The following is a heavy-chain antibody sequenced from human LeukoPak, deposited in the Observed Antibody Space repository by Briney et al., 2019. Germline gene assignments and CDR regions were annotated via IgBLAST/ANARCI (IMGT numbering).Heavy chain of an antibody. V-gene: IGHV3-23*01. Sequence: GGSLRLSCAASGFTFSSYAMSWVRQAPGKELEWVSAISGSGGSTYYADSVKGRFTISRDNSKNTLYLQMNSLRAEDTAVYYCAKGSDTAMVTGCDFDYWGQGTLVTVSS. CDR3: AKGSDTAMVTGCDFDY. CDR1: GFTFSSYA. D-gene: IGHD5-18*01. J-gene: IGHJ4*02. CDR2: ISGSGGST.